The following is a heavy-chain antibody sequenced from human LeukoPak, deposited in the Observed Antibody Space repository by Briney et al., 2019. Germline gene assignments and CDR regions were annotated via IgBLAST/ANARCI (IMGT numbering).Heavy chain of an antibody. Sequence: GGSLRLSCAASGFAFSTYPVHWVRQAPGKGLEWVAVISYDGSNKYYADSEKGRFTISRDNSKNTLYLQMNSLGAEDTAIYYCASRHYDFGYYWGQGTLVTVSS. V-gene: IGHV3-30*04. CDR1: GFAFSTYP. D-gene: IGHD4-17*01. CDR3: ASRHYDFGYY. CDR2: ISYDGSNK. J-gene: IGHJ4*02.